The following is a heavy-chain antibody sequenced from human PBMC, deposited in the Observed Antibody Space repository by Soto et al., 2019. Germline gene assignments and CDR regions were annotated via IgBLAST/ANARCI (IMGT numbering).Heavy chain of an antibody. CDR3: AKGTSGYYYFVFDY. CDR1: GFTFSSYA. J-gene: IGHJ4*02. D-gene: IGHD3-22*01. Sequence: PGGSLRLSCAASGFTFSSYAMSWVRQAPGKGLEWVSDIPGNGGSTHDADSVKGRFTISRDKSKNTLYLQMNILRGEDTAIYFCAKGTSGYYYFVFDYWGQGT. V-gene: IGHV3-23*01. CDR2: IPGNGGST.